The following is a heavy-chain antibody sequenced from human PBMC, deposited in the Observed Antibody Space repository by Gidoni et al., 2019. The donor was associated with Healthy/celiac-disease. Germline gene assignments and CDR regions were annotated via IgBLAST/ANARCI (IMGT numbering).Heavy chain of an antibody. CDR3: AKDIDGDYVPTVFDY. Sequence: EVQLLESGGGLVQPGGSLRLSCAASGFTFRSYAMSWVRQAPGKGLEWVSAISGSGGSTYYADSVKGRFTISRDNSKNTLYLQMNSLRAEDTAVYYCAKDIDGDYVPTVFDYWGQGTLVTVSS. CDR1: GFTFRSYA. J-gene: IGHJ4*02. D-gene: IGHD4-17*01. V-gene: IGHV3-23*01. CDR2: ISGSGGST.